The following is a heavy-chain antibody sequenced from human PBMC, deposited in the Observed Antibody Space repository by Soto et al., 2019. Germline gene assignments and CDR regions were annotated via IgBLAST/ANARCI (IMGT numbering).Heavy chain of an antibody. CDR1: GFTFTSYV. CDR3: AKGEAAATTSYFDY. CDR2: TRASGANT. V-gene: IGHV3-23*01. D-gene: IGHD6-25*01. Sequence: EVQLLESGGDLVQPGGSLRLSCAASGFTFTSYVMAWVRQAPGTGPEWLSTTRASGANTYYADSVQGRFTVSRDNSKNTLYLQMNNLRGDDTAVYYCAKGEAAATTSYFDYWGRGTLVTVSS. J-gene: IGHJ4*02.